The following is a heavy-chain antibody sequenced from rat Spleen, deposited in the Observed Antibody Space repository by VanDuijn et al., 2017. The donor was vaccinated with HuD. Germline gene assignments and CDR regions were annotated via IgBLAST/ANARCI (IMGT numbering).Heavy chain of an antibody. CDR1: GYSITSGYG. V-gene: IGHV3-3*01. Sequence: EVQLQESGPGLVKPSQSLSLTCSVTGYSITSGYGWNWIRKFPGNKLEWMGYINSPGSTNYNPPLKSQNSITRDTSKNQFFLQLTSVTTEDTATYYCARRGLQSYYFDYWGQGVMVTVSS. D-gene: IGHD1-1*01. J-gene: IGHJ2*01. CDR2: INSPGST. CDR3: ARRGLQSYYFDY.